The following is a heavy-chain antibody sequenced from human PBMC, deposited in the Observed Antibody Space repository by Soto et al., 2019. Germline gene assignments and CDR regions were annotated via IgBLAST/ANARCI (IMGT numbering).Heavy chain of an antibody. CDR3: ARGGQWLEVLRDGFYYGMDE. Sequence: ASGKGSCKASGYTFTGYYMHWVRQAPGQGLEWMGWINPNSGGTNYAQKFQGRVTMTRDTSISKAYMELSRLRSDDTAVYYCARGGQWLEVLRDGFYYGMDEGGQGTTV. CDR2: INPNSGGT. D-gene: IGHD6-19*01. J-gene: IGHJ6*02. CDR1: GYTFTGYY. V-gene: IGHV1-2*02.